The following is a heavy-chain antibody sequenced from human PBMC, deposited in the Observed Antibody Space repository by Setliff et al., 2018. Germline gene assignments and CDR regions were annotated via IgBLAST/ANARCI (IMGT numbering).Heavy chain of an antibody. J-gene: IGHJ4*02. CDR3: AKDQKLYYYHRAKNL. CDR2: ISWNSGSI. Sequence: PGGSLRLSCAASGFTFSTYEMNWVRQAPGKGLEWVSGISWNSGSIGYVDSVKGRFTISRDNAKNSLYLQMNSLRAEDMALYYCAKDQKLYYYHRAKNLWGQGTLVTVSS. V-gene: IGHV3-9*03. D-gene: IGHD2-2*01. CDR1: GFTFSTYE.